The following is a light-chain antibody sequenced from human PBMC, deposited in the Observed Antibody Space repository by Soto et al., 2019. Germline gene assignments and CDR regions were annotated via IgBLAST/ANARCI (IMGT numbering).Light chain of an antibody. Sequence: QSVLTQPPSVSGAPGQRVTISCTGSSSNIGAGYDVHWYQQLPGTAPKLLIYGNSNRPSGVPDRFSGSTSGTSASLAITGLQAEEEADYYCQSYDSSLSAYVVFGGGTKVTVL. CDR1: SSNIGAGYD. CDR2: GNS. J-gene: IGLJ2*01. CDR3: QSYDSSLSAYVV. V-gene: IGLV1-40*01.